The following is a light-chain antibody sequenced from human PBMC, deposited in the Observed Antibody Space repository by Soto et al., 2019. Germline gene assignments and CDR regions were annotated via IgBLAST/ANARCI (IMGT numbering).Light chain of an antibody. J-gene: IGKJ4*01. CDR2: GAS. V-gene: IGKV3-20*01. CDR3: QQYGSSPRALT. CDR1: QSVSSSY. Sequence: EIVLTQSPGTLSLSPGERATLSFMASQSVSSSYLAWYQQKPGQAPRLLIYGASSRATGIPDRFSGSGSGTDFTLTISRLEPEDFAVYYCQQYGSSPRALTFGGGTKVDIK.